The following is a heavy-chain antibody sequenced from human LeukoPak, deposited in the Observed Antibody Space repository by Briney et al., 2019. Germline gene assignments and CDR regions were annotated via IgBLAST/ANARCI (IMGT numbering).Heavy chain of an antibody. CDR3: ARELRYYYGSGSLPFDP. V-gene: IGHV4-34*01. CDR1: GGSFSGYY. CDR2: INHSGST. Sequence: SETLSLTCAVYGGSFSGYYWSWIRQPPGKGLEWIGEINHSGSTNYNPSLKSRVTISVDTSKNQFSLKLSSVTAADTAVCYCARELRYYYGSGSLPFDPWGQGTLVTVSS. J-gene: IGHJ5*02. D-gene: IGHD3-10*01.